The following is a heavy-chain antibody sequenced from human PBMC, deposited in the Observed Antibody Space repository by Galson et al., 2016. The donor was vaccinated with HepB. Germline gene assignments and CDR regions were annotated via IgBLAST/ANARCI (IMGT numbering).Heavy chain of an antibody. D-gene: IGHD6-19*01. J-gene: IGHJ4*02. CDR2: ISGSGGST. CDR3: AKGPEGRIAVHYPHFDY. V-gene: IGHV3-23*01. CDR1: GFTFSNYG. Sequence: SLRLSCAASGFTFSNYGMHWVRQAPGKGLEWVSVISGSGGSTHYGDAVKGRFTISRDNSKNTLYLQMNSLRVEDTAIYYCAKGPEGRIAVHYPHFDYWGQGTLVTVSS.